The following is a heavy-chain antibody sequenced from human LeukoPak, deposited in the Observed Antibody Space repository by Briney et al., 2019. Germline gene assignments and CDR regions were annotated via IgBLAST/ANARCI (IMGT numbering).Heavy chain of an antibody. CDR3: ANPRGESILDY. D-gene: IGHD3-10*01. V-gene: IGHV3-23*01. CDR2: ISGSGGST. J-gene: IGHJ4*02. Sequence: GGSLRLSCAASGFTFSSYAMSWVRQAPGKGLEWVSAISGSGGSTYYADSVRGRFTISRDNSKNTLHLQMNSLRAEDTAVYYCANPRGESILDYWGQGTLVTVSS. CDR1: GFTFSSYA.